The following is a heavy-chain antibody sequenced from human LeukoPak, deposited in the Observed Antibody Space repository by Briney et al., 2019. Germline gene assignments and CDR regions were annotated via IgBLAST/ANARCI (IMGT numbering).Heavy chain of an antibody. CDR2: IKQDGSEK. J-gene: IGHJ4*02. Sequence: PGGSLSLSFAASGFPFSSYWMSWVRQAPGKGLEWVANIKQDGSEKYYVDSVKGRFTISRDNAKNSLYLQMNSLRAEDTAVYYCARGVALCAGSCPVDYWGQGTLVTVSS. V-gene: IGHV3-7*05. CDR1: GFPFSSYW. CDR3: ARGVALCAGSCPVDY. D-gene: IGHD2-15*01.